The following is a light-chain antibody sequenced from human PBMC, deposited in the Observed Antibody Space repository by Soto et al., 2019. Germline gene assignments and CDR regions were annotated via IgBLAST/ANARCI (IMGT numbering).Light chain of an antibody. CDR3: AAWDDSLNAHL. J-gene: IGLJ2*01. Sequence: QSALTQPPSVSGPPGQRVTISCSGSRSNIGSSDVNWYQQLPGTAPKLLIYSSNYRPSGVPDRFSGSKSGTSASLAISGLQSDDEADYYCAAWDDSLNAHLFGGGTKLTVL. CDR2: SSN. CDR1: RSNIGSSD. V-gene: IGLV1-44*01.